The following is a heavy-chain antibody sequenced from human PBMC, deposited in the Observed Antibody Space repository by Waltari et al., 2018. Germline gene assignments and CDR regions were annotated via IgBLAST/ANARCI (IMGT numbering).Heavy chain of an antibody. CDR3: ARWPVGWNDDAAFDI. Sequence: QVQLVQSGAEVKKPGASVKVSCKASGYTFTGYYMHWVRQAPGQGLEWMGRINPNSGGTNYAQKFQGKVTMTRDTSISTAYMELSRLRSDDTAVYYCARWPVGWNDDAAFDIWGQGTMVTVSS. CDR1: GYTFTGYY. J-gene: IGHJ3*02. V-gene: IGHV1-2*06. D-gene: IGHD1-1*01. CDR2: INPNSGGT.